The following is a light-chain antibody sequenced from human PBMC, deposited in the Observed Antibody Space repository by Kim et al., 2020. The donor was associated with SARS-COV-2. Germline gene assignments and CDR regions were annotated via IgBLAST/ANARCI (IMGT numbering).Light chain of an antibody. CDR2: DAS. Sequence: PGGRVTRSCRASQSIENNVAWYRQTPGQAPSLLIYDASTRATGVPSRLSGRGSGTEFTLTISSLQSEDFAVYYCQQYKTWPRTFGQGTKVDIK. J-gene: IGKJ1*01. V-gene: IGKV3-15*01. CDR3: QQYKTWPRT. CDR1: QSIENN.